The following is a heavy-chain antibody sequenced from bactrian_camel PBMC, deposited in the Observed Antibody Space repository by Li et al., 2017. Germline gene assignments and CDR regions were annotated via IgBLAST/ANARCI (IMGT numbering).Heavy chain of an antibody. CDR1: GFTFSNAY. J-gene: IGHJ4*01. CDR3: ATGSSSIRT. Sequence: QVQLVESGGGLVQPGGSLRLSCAASGFTFSNAYMSWVRQAPGKGLEWVGSIYIDGRGPYYADSVKGRLTISRDNAKNTVYLQMNSLKSEDTARYYCATGSSSIRTRGQGTQVTVS. CDR2: IYIDGRGP. V-gene: IGHV3-2*01. D-gene: IGHD6*01.